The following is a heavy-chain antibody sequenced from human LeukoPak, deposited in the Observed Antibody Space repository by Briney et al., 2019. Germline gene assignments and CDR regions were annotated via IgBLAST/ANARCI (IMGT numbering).Heavy chain of an antibody. CDR2: IDPNSGGT. V-gene: IGHV1-2*02. CDR1: GYTFTGYY. Sequence: ASVKVSCKASGYTFTGYYMHWVRQAPGQGLEWMGWIDPNSGGTNYAQKFQGRVTMTRDTSISTAYMELSSLRSEDTAVYYCARKTTPYYYGMDVWGQGTTVTVSS. CDR3: ARKTTPYYYGMDV. D-gene: IGHD1-7*01. J-gene: IGHJ6*02.